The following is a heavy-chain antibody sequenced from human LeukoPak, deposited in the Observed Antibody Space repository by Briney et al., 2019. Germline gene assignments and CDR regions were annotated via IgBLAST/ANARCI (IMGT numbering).Heavy chain of an antibody. CDR1: GYTFTGYY. V-gene: IGHV1-2*06. CDR3: ARADCSGGSCYV. J-gene: IGHJ4*02. CDR2: INPNSGGT. Sequence: GASVKVSCKASGYTFTGYYMHWVRQAPGQGLEWMGRINPNSGGTNYAQKFQGRVTMTRGTSISTAYMELSRLRSDDTAVYYCARADCSGGSCYVWGQGTLVTVSS. D-gene: IGHD2-15*01.